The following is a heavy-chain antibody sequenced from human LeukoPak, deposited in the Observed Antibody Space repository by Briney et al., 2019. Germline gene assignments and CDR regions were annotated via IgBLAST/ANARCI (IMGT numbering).Heavy chain of an antibody. J-gene: IGHJ4*02. CDR2: INPNTGGT. CDR1: GYTFTGYY. Sequence: GASVKVSRKASGYTFTGYYIHWVRQAPGQRLEWMGCINPNTGGTNYAQKFQGRVTMTSDTSINTAYMELSSLRSDDTALYYCARVKNLDYWGQGTLVTVSS. CDR3: ARVKNLDY. V-gene: IGHV1-2*02. D-gene: IGHD2/OR15-2a*01.